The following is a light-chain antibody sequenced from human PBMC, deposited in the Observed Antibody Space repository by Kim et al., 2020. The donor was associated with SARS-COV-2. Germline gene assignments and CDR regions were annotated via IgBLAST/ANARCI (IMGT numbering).Light chain of an antibody. CDR1: QSVSSY. CDR2: DAS. J-gene: IGKJ5*01. CDR3: QQRSNPFT. Sequence: SLSPGERATLSCRASQSVSSYLAWYQQKPGQAPRLLIYDASNRTTGIPARFSGSGSGTDFTLTISSLEPEDFAVYYCQQRSNPFTFGQGTRLEIK. V-gene: IGKV3-11*01.